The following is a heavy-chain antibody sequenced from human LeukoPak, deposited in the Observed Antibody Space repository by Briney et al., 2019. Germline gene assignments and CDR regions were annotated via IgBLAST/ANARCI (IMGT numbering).Heavy chain of an antibody. D-gene: IGHD2-15*01. Sequence: KPSQTLSLTRTVSGGSISSGSYYWSWIRQPAGKGLEWIGRIYTSGSTNYNPSLKSRVTISVDTSKNQFSLKLSSMTAADTAVYYCARDPLGYCSGGSCYTNWFDPWGQGTLVTVSS. V-gene: IGHV4-61*02. J-gene: IGHJ5*02. CDR1: GGSISSGSYY. CDR3: ARDPLGYCSGGSCYTNWFDP. CDR2: IYTSGST.